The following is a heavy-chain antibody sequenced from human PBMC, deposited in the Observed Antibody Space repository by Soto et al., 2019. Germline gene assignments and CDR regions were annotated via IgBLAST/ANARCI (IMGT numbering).Heavy chain of an antibody. V-gene: IGHV1-46*03. Sequence: VKVSCKASGNTFSNYYIHWVRQAPGQGLEWMGTINPSGGHTTYAQKFLGRVTMTRDTSTSTLYMEVTRLRSEDTAVYYCARGGHVVVVTAAFDYWGQGTLVTVSS. CDR1: GNTFSNYY. J-gene: IGHJ4*02. CDR2: INPSGGHT. CDR3: ARGGHVVVVTAAFDY. D-gene: IGHD2-21*02.